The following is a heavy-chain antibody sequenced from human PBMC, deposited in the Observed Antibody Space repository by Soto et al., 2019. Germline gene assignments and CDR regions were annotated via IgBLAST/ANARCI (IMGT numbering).Heavy chain of an antibody. D-gene: IGHD6-13*01. CDR3: ARDLAAAAY. CDR1: GYIFTHYY. Sequence: QVQLVQSGAEVKKPGASVKVSCKASGYIFTHYYLHWVRQAPGQGLEWMAIINPLPTSGSTTYAQKFQGRVTVTRDTSTSTVYLELSSLRSDDTAVYYCARDLAAAAYWGQGTLVTVSS. J-gene: IGHJ4*02. V-gene: IGHV1-46*01. CDR2: INPLPTSGST.